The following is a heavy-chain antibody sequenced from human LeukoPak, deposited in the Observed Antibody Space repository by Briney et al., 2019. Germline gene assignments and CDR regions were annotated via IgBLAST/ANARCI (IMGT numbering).Heavy chain of an antibody. CDR1: GGSISSSSYY. CDR3: ARVRRWWSRSAFDI. J-gene: IGHJ3*02. CDR2: IYYSGST. Sequence: SSETLSLTCTVSGGSISSSSYYWGWIRQPPGKGLEWIGSIYYSGSTYYNPSLKSRVTISVDTSKNQFSLKLSSVTAADTAVYYCARVRRWWSRSAFDIWGQGTMVTVSS. D-gene: IGHD2-15*01. V-gene: IGHV4-39*07.